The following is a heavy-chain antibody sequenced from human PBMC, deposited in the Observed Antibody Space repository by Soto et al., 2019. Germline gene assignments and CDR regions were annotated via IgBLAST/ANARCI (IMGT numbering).Heavy chain of an antibody. CDR2: IYSGGST. CDR3: ARPRYPTGFFDY. Sequence: GGSLRLSCAASGFTVSSNYMSWVRQAPGKGLEWVSVIYSGGSTYYADSVKGRFIISRDNSKNTLYLQMTSLRAEDTAVYYCARPRYPTGFFDYWGQGTLVTVSS. J-gene: IGHJ4*02. D-gene: IGHD2-2*02. CDR1: GFTVSSNY. V-gene: IGHV3-53*01.